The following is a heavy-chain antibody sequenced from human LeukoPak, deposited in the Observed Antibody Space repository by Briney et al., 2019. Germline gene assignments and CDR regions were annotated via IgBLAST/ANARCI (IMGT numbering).Heavy chain of an antibody. D-gene: IGHD4-11*01. V-gene: IGHV4-34*01. Sequence: SETLSLTCAIYGVSLRGYYWSWIRQSPEKGLEWIGEVNHEGDSIYSPSLKSRLTLSVDMSKNQFSLNLRSVTAADTAVYFCARGSNYVSDYYFDVWGKGTTVIVSS. J-gene: IGHJ6*03. CDR3: ARGSNYVSDYYFDV. CDR1: GVSLRGYY. CDR2: VNHEGDS.